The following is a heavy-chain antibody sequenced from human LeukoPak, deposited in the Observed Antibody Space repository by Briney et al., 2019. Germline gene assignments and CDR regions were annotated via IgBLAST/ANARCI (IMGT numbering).Heavy chain of an antibody. V-gene: IGHV3-23*01. CDR3: AKDRAITMIVVVIAYFDY. Sequence: GGSLRLSCAASGFTFSSYSMNWVRQAPGKGLEWVSTISNSDSSTYYADSVKGRFTISRDNSKNTLYLQMNSLRAEDTAVYYCAKDRAITMIVVVIAYFDYWGQGTLVTVSS. CDR1: GFTFSSYS. CDR2: ISNSDSST. J-gene: IGHJ4*02. D-gene: IGHD3-22*01.